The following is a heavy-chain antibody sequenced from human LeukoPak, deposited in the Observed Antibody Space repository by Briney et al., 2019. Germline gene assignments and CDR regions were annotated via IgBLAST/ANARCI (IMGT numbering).Heavy chain of an antibody. Sequence: PGGSLRLSCSASGFPFSSYATHWVRQAPGKGLEYVSAISDSGGSTYYADSVKGRFTISRDNSKNTLYLQMSSLRAEDTAVYFCVRGYSFGPNGMDVWGQGTPVTVSS. CDR1: GFPFSSYA. D-gene: IGHD2-15*01. V-gene: IGHV3-64D*09. CDR2: ISDSGGST. CDR3: VRGYSFGPNGMDV. J-gene: IGHJ6*02.